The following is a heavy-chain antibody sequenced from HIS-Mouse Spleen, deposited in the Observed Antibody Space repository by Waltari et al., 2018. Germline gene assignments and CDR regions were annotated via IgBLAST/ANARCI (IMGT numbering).Heavy chain of an antibody. Sequence: QVQLQQWGAGLLKPSETLSLTCAVYGGSFSGYYWSWIRQPPGKGLEGIGENNHSGSTNYHPSLKSRVTISVDTSKNQFSLKLSSVTAADTAVYYCARGKGSSSWYYFDYCGQGTLVTVSS. CDR3: ARGKGSSSWYYFDY. J-gene: IGHJ4*02. D-gene: IGHD6-13*01. CDR2: NNHSGST. CDR1: GGSFSGYY. V-gene: IGHV4-34*01.